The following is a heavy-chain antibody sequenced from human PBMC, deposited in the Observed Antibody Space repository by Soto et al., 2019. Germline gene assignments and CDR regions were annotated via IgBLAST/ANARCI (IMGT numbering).Heavy chain of an antibody. CDR2: IVVGSGHT. CDR3: AAWERPKNLDS. V-gene: IGHV1-58*03. Sequence: QMQLVQSGHEVKKPGTSVKVSCKASGFTFTSSAVQWVRQARGQRLEWIGWIVVGSGHTNYAQKFQERVTITRDMSTSTAHMELSGLRSEDTAVYYCAAWERPKNLDSWGQGTLVTVSS. CDR1: GFTFTSSA. J-gene: IGHJ4*02. D-gene: IGHD1-26*01.